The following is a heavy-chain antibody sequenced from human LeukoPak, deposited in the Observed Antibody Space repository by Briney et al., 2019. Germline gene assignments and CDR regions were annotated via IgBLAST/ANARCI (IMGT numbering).Heavy chain of an antibody. J-gene: IGHJ3*02. D-gene: IGHD1-26*01. CDR2: IYTNGST. V-gene: IGHV4-4*07. Sequence: PSETLSLTCTVSGGSISSYYWSWIRQPAGKGLEWIGRIYTNGSTNYNPSLKSRVTMSVDTSKDQFSLKLSSVTAADTAVYYCARADGTGATRAAFDIWGQGTMVTVSS. CDR3: ARADGTGATRAAFDI. CDR1: GGSISSYY.